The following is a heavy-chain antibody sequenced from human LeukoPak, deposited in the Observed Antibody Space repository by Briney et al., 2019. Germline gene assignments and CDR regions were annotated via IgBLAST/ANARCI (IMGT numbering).Heavy chain of an antibody. Sequence: GSLRLSCAASGFTFNTYGMSWVRQPPGRGLEWVSGISGSGGATYYADSVKGRFTVSKDDTNNTLYLQMNSVRAEDTAVYFCAICGVDHYGSGTYYLMYYFDHWGQGALVTVSS. J-gene: IGHJ4*02. CDR2: ISGSGGAT. CDR1: GFTFNTYG. V-gene: IGHV3-23*01. CDR3: AICGVDHYGSGTYYLMYYFDH. D-gene: IGHD3-10*01.